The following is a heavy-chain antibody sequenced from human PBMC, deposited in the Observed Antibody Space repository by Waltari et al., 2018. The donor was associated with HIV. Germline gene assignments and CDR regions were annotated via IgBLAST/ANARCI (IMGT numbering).Heavy chain of an antibody. CDR3: ASPDTTMVHGHYYFYHMDV. CDR1: GFTVSSNY. Sequence: EVQLVESGGGLVQPGGSLRLSCAASGFTVSSNYMSWVRQAPGKGLEGVSLIYTGGSTYYAESVEGRFTITRDNSKNTLYLQMSSLIAEDTAVYYCASPDTTMVHGHYYFYHMDVWGQGTTVTFSS. J-gene: IGHJ6*02. D-gene: IGHD5-18*01. V-gene: IGHV3-66*01. CDR2: IYTGGST.